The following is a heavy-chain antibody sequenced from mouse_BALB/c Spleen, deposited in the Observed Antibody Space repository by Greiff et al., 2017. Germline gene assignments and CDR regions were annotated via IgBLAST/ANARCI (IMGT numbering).Heavy chain of an antibody. J-gene: IGHJ2*01. V-gene: IGHV1-37*01. D-gene: IGHD2-12*01. CDR3: GRNYRYDPSFDY. CDR1: GYYFTGYF. Sequence: VQLQQSGPELVKPGASVKISCKASGYYFTGYFMNWVKQSHGKSLEWIGRINPYNGDTIYNQKFKGKATLTVDKSSSTAHMELLSLTSEASAVYYCGRNYRYDPSFDYWGQGTTLTVSS. CDR2: INPYNGDT.